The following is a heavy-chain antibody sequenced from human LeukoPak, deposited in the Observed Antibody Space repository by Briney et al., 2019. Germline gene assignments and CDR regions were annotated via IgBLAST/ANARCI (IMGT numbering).Heavy chain of an antibody. J-gene: IGHJ3*02. V-gene: IGHV1-69*01. CDR2: IIPIFGTA. CDR1: GGTFSSYA. D-gene: IGHD3-22*01. Sequence: SVKVSCKASGGTFSSYAISWVRQAPGQGLEWMGGIIPIFGTANYAQKFQGRVMITADESTSTAYMELSSLRSEDTAVYYCARAADSYYYDSSGYWDIWGQGTMVTVSS. CDR3: ARAADSYYYDSSGYWDI.